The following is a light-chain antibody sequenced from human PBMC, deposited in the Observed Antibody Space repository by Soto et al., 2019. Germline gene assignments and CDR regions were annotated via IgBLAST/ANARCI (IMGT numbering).Light chain of an antibody. CDR2: SNY. J-gene: IGLJ1*01. V-gene: IGLV1-44*01. Sequence: QAVVTQPPSASGTPGQRVTISYSGSSSNIGSKTVNWYQQLPGTAPKLLIYSNYQRPSGVPDRFSGSKSGTSASLAISGLQSEDEADYYCSAWDASLNGYVFGTGTKVTVL. CDR3: SAWDASLNGYV. CDR1: SSNIGSKT.